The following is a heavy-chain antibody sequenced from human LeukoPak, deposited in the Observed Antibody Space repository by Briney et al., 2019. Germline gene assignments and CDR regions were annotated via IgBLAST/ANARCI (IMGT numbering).Heavy chain of an antibody. CDR3: ARAYSDYLLYFDY. Sequence: GGSLRLACAASGFTVSSNYMSWVRQAPGKGLEWVSVIYSGGSTYYADSVKGRFTISRHNSKNTLYLQMNSRRAEDTAVYYCARAYSDYLLYFDYWGQGTLVTVSS. J-gene: IGHJ4*02. CDR2: IYSGGST. V-gene: IGHV3-53*04. D-gene: IGHD3-3*01. CDR1: GFTVSSNY.